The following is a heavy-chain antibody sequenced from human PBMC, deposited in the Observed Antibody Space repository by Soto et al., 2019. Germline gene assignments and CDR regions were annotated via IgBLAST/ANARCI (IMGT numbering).Heavy chain of an antibody. CDR1: GSTFFNYG. J-gene: IGHJ4*02. Sequence: GASVKVSCKASGSTFFNYGISWVRQAPGQGLEWMGWISAYNGNRNYAGKFQGRATMTTETSTSTAYMELRSLRSDDTAVYYCARDGITLAGSFDYWGQGTLVTVSS. CDR2: ISAYNGNR. CDR3: ARDGITLAGSFDY. V-gene: IGHV1-18*01. D-gene: IGHD6-19*01.